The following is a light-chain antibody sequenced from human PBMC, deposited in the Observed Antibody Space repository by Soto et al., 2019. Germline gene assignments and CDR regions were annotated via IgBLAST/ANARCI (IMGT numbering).Light chain of an antibody. CDR3: CSYAGSYTFYV. V-gene: IGLV2-11*01. Sequence: QSPLTQPRPVSGSPGQSVTISCTGTSSDFGGYNYVSWYQQHPGKAPKLMIYDVSKRPSGVPDRFSGSKSGNTASLTISGLQAEDEADYYCCSYAGSYTFYVFGTGTKVTVL. J-gene: IGLJ1*01. CDR2: DVS. CDR1: SSDFGGYNY.